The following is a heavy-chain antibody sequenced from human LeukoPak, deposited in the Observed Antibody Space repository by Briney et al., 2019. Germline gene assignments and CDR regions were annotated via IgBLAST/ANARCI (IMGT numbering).Heavy chain of an antibody. Sequence: SETLSLTCTVSGGSISSSSYYWGWIRQPPGKGLEWIGYIYYSGSTYYNPSLKSRVTISVDTSKNQFSLKLSSVTAADTAVYYCARDLYYGSGSYYNYYYYYMDVWGKGTTVTVSS. J-gene: IGHJ6*03. D-gene: IGHD3-10*01. V-gene: IGHV4-30-4*08. CDR1: GGSISSSSYY. CDR2: IYYSGST. CDR3: ARDLYYGSGSYYNYYYYYMDV.